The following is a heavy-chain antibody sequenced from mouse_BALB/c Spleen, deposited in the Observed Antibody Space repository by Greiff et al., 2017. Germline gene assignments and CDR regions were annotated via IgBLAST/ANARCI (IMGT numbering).Heavy chain of an antibody. V-gene: IGHV2-9*02. CDR2: IWAGGST. CDR1: GFSLTSYG. Sequence: VKLQESGPGLVAPSQSLSITCTVSGFSLTSYGVHWVRQPPGKGLEWLGVIWAGGSTNYNSALMSRVSISKDNSKSQVFLKMNSMQTDDTDMYNCARLCIKTAKAMDYWGQGTSVTVSS. CDR3: ARLCIKTAKAMDY. J-gene: IGHJ4*01. D-gene: IGHD1-2*01.